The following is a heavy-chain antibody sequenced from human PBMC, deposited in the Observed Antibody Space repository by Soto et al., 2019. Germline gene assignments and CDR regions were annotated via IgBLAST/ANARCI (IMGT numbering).Heavy chain of an antibody. D-gene: IGHD3-3*01. Sequence: EMQLVESGGGLVKPGGSLRLSCAASGFIFRDAWMNWVRQAPGKGLEWVARVRSKVNGETTEYAAPVKGIFTISREDSRDSLYLQMNSLKIEDTAVYCCIGRPVLEWLLWGQGTLVTVSS. CDR3: IGRPVLEWLL. J-gene: IGHJ4*02. V-gene: IGHV3-15*07. CDR2: VRSKVNGETT. CDR1: GFIFRDAW.